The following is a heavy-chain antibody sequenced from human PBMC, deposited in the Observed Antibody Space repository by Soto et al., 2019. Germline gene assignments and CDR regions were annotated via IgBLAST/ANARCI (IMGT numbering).Heavy chain of an antibody. Sequence: QVQLVQSGAEVKKPGSSVKVSCKASGGTLSSYAISWVRQAPGQGLEWMGGIIPIFGTANYAQRFQGRVTFTADESTITAYMELSSLRSEDTAVYYCASSYSYDSSSYYVVSFDIWVQGTMVTVSS. CDR2: IIPIFGTA. V-gene: IGHV1-69*01. CDR3: ASSYSYDSSSYYVVSFDI. J-gene: IGHJ3*02. CDR1: GGTLSSYA. D-gene: IGHD3-22*01.